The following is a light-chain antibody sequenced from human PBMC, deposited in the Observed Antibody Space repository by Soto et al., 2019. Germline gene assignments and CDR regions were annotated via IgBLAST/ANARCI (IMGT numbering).Light chain of an antibody. CDR3: MQTLQTWT. CDR1: QSLLYSNGYNY. V-gene: IGKV2-28*01. CDR2: LGS. Sequence: DLVMTQSPLSLPVTPGEPASISCRSSQSLLYSNGYNYLEWYLQKPGQSPQLLIYLGSNRASGVPDRFSGSGSGTDFTLKISRVEAEDVGVYYCMQTLQTWTFGQGTKVEIK. J-gene: IGKJ1*01.